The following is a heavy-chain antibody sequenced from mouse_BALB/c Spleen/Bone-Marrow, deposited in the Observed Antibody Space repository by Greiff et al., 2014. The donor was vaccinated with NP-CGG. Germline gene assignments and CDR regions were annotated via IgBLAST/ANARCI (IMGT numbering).Heavy chain of an antibody. J-gene: IGHJ3*01. CDR1: GYSFTGYY. V-gene: IGHV1S34*01. CDR3: ASPIYYDSWFAY. CDR2: ISCYNGAT. Sequence: LVKTGASVKISCKASGYSFTGYYIHWVKQSHGTSLEWIGYISCYNGATSYNQKFKGKATFTVDTSSSTAYVQFNSLTSEDSAVYYCASPIYYDSWFAYWGQGTLVTVSA. D-gene: IGHD2-4*01.